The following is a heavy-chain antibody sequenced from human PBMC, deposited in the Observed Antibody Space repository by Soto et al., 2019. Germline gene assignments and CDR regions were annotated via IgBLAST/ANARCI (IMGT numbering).Heavy chain of an antibody. CDR2: ISYDGSNK. CDR3: AKDRSVVVVAAALGY. V-gene: IGHV3-30*18. Sequence: QVQLVESGGGVVQPGRSLGLSCAASGFTFSSYGMHWVRQAPGKGLEWVAVISYDGSNKYYADSVKGRFTISRDNSKXTLYLQMNSLRAEDTAVYYCAKDRSVVVVAAALGYWGQGTLVTVSS. CDR1: GFTFSSYG. D-gene: IGHD2-15*01. J-gene: IGHJ4*02.